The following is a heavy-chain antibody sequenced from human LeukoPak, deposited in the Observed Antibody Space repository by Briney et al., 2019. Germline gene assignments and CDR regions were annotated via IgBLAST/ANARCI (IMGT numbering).Heavy chain of an antibody. V-gene: IGHV3-66*01. Sequence: GGSLRLSCTASGFSFSSHTMNWVRQAPGKGLEWVSVIYSGGSTYYADSVKDRFTISRDNSKNTLYLQMNSLRAEDTAVYYCARASMAAAGYYFDYWGQGTLVTVSS. J-gene: IGHJ4*02. CDR3: ARASMAAAGYYFDY. CDR2: IYSGGST. D-gene: IGHD6-13*01. CDR1: GFSFSSHT.